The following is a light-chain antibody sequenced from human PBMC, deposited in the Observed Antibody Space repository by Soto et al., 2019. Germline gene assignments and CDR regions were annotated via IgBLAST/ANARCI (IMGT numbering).Light chain of an antibody. CDR1: QSLVHSDGNTY. J-gene: IGKJ1*01. Sequence: DVVMTQSPLSLPVTLGQPASISCRSSQSLVHSDGNTYLNWCQQRPGQSPRRLIYKVSNRDSGVPDRFSGSGSGTDFTLKISRVEAEDVGVYYCMQGTHWPWTFGQGTSVELK. CDR3: MQGTHWPWT. CDR2: KVS. V-gene: IGKV2-30*02.